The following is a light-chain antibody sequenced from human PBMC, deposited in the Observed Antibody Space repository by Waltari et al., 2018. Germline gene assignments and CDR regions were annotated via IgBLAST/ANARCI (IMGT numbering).Light chain of an antibody. CDR2: WAS. J-gene: IGKJ1*01. CDR3: QQYYSTPRT. CDR1: QSVLYSSNNKNY. V-gene: IGKV4-1*01. Sequence: DIVMTQSPDSLAVSLGERATINCKSSQSVLYSSNNKNYLAWYQQRPGQPPKLLIYWASTRESGVPDRFSGSGSGTDFTLTISSLQAEDVAVYYSQQYYSTPRTFGQGTKVEIE.